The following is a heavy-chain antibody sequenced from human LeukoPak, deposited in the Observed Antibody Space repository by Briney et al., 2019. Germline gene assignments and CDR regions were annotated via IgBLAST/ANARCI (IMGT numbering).Heavy chain of an antibody. D-gene: IGHD2-2*01. CDR2: IYYSGST. V-gene: IGHV4-59*08. CDR3: ARFKSGPGCSSAGCTDFDY. CDR1: GGSISGSY. Sequence: PSETLSLTCTVSGGSISGSYWSWIRQPPGKGLEWIGYIYYSGSTNYNPSLKSRVTISVDTSKNQFSLKVRSVTAADTAVYYCARFKSGPGCSSAGCTDFDYWGQGTLVTVSS. J-gene: IGHJ4*02.